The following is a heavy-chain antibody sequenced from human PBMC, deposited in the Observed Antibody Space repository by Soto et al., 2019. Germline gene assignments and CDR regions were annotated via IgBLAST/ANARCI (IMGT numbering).Heavy chain of an antibody. CDR1: GGSISSGGYY. J-gene: IGHJ5*02. Sequence: SETLSLTCTVSGGSISSGGYYWSWIRQHPGKGLEWIGYIYYSGSTYYNPSLKSRVTISVDTSKNQFSLKLSSVTAADTAVYYCAILIAVAGTGWFDPWGQGTLVTVS. D-gene: IGHD6-19*01. CDR2: IYYSGST. CDR3: AILIAVAGTGWFDP. V-gene: IGHV4-31*03.